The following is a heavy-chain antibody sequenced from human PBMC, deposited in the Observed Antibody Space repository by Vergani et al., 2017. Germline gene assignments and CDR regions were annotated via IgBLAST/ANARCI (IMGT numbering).Heavy chain of an antibody. CDR3: ARDPDIVVVPAAPYYYYYYGMDV. CDR1: GYTFSTYG. V-gene: IGHV1-18*01. D-gene: IGHD2-2*01. CDR2: ISAYNGNT. J-gene: IGHJ6*02. Sequence: QVQLVQSGAEVKKPGASVKVSCKASGYTFSTYGISWVRQAPGQGLEWMGWISAYNGNTNYPEKFQGRLTMTTDTSTRTAYMELRSLRSDDTAVYYCARDPDIVVVPAAPYYYYYYGMDVWGQGP.